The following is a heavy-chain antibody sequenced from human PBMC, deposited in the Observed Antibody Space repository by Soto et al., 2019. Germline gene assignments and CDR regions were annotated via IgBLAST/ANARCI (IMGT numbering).Heavy chain of an antibody. V-gene: IGHV3-66*01. Sequence: GGSLRLSCAASGFTVSSNYMSWVRQAPGKGLEWVSVIYSGGSTYYADSVKGRFTISRDYSKNTLYLQMNSLRAEDTAVYYCASSYCGGDCYSDYWGQGTLVTVSS. CDR3: ASSYCGGDCYSDY. CDR2: IYSGGST. CDR1: GFTVSSNY. J-gene: IGHJ4*02. D-gene: IGHD2-21*01.